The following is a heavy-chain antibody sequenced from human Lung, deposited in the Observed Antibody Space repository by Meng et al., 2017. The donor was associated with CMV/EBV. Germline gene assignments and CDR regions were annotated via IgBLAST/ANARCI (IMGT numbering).Heavy chain of an antibody. J-gene: IGHJ4*02. D-gene: IGHD6-13*01. CDR2: IYYSGGT. V-gene: IGHV4-31*03. Sequence: SXTLSLXCTVPGGSINSVGYYWTWIRQHPGKGLEWIGYIYYSGGTNYNPSLQSRVTISVDTSKNQFSLKLSSVTAADTAMYYCARSVGCSSTYCYTYTSSWYPDYWXQGTXVTVSS. CDR1: GGSINSVGYY. CDR3: ARSVGCSSTYCYTYTSSWYPDY.